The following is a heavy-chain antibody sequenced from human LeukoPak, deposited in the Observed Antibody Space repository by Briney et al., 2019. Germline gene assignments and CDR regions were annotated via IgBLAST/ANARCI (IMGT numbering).Heavy chain of an antibody. D-gene: IGHD2-2*01. Sequence: GGSLRLSCAASGFTFISYAMHWVRQAPGKGLEWVAVISYDGSNKYYADSVKGRFTISRDNSKNTLYLQMNSLRAEDTAVYYCAKDKRYQLAEYYFDYWGQGTLVTVSS. V-gene: IGHV3-30-3*01. CDR1: GFTFISYA. CDR2: ISYDGSNK. J-gene: IGHJ4*02. CDR3: AKDKRYQLAEYYFDY.